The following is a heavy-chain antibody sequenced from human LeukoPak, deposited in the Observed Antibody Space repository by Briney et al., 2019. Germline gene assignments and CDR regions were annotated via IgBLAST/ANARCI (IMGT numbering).Heavy chain of an antibody. CDR2: ISWNSGSI. Sequence: ALSLSCAASGFPFDDYAMHWVRQAPGKGLEWVSGISWNSGSICYADSVKGRFTISRDNAKNSLYLQMNSLIAEDMALYYCAKDSRSYYDSSGYFDYWGQGTLVTVSS. CDR1: GFPFDDYA. V-gene: IGHV3-9*03. J-gene: IGHJ4*02. CDR3: AKDSRSYYDSSGYFDY. D-gene: IGHD3-22*01.